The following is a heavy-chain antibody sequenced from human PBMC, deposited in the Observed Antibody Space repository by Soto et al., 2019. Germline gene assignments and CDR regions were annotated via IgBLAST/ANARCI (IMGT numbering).Heavy chain of an antibody. CDR1: GYTFTSYY. CDR2: FNPSGGRT. CDR3: ARVTLRDSSGYYSIALDP. V-gene: IGHV1-46*01. J-gene: IGHJ5*02. Sequence: QVQPVQSGAEVKKPGASVKVSCKASGYTFTSYYMHWVRQAPGQGLEWMGIFNPSGGRTSYAQKIQGRVTMTRDTHTSTVYMELSSLRSEDTAVYYCARVTLRDSSGYYSIALDPRGQGTPVTVSS. D-gene: IGHD3-22*01.